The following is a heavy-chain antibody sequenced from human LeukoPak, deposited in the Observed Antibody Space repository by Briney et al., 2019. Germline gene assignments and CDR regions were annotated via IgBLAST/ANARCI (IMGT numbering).Heavy chain of an antibody. CDR3: ARTTIAVAGPYFDF. D-gene: IGHD6-19*01. Sequence: SETLSLTCTVSGDSISSSSYYWGWIRQPPGKGLEWIGSIYYSGNTYYNPSLKSRVAISVDTSKNRFSLNLNSVTAADTAVYYCARTTIAVAGPYFDFWGQGTLVTVSS. V-gene: IGHV4-39*07. CDR2: IYYSGNT. CDR1: GDSISSSSYY. J-gene: IGHJ4*02.